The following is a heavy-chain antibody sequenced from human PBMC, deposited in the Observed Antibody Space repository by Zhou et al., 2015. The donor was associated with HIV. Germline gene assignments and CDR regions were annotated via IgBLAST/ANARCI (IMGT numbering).Heavy chain of an antibody. D-gene: IGHD3-3*01. CDR3: ARSLGGSDGYWYFDL. V-gene: IGHV1-69*12. CDR1: GGTLSSYG. Sequence: QVQLVQSGAEVKKPGSSVKVSCKASGGTLSSYGISWVRQAPGQGLEWMGGFIPIFGTVNYAQKFQGRVTITADESTSTAYMELSSLRSEDTAVYYCARSLGGSDGYWYFDLWGRGTLVTVSS. CDR2: FIPIFGTV. J-gene: IGHJ2*01.